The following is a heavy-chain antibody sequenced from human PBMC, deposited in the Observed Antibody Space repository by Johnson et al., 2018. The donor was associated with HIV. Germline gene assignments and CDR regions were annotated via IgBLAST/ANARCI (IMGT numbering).Heavy chain of an antibody. J-gene: IGHJ3*02. CDR2: ISYDGSNK. Sequence: QVQLVESGGGVVQPGRSLRLSCAASGFTFSDYAIHWVRQAPGKGLEWVAVISYDGSNKYYADSVKGRFTISRDNSKNTLYLQMNSLRAEDTAVYYCAREVPGKAFDIWGQGTMVTVSS. CDR1: GFTFSDYA. CDR3: AREVPGKAFDI. D-gene: IGHD2-2*01. V-gene: IGHV3-30-3*01.